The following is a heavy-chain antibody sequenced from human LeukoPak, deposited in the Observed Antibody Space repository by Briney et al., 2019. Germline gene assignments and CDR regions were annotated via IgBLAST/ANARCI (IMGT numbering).Heavy chain of an antibody. J-gene: IGHJ5*02. CDR2: IYTSGST. CDR1: GGSISSYY. V-gene: IGHV4-4*07. Sequence: SATLSLTCTVPGGSISSYYWSWIGQPAAKGLDWIGRIYTSGSTNYDPSLKSRVTMSVDTYKVQFSLKLSSVTAADTAVYYCARGGSSWRNLCDPWGRGTLVTVSS. CDR3: ARGGSSWRNLCDP. D-gene: IGHD6-13*01.